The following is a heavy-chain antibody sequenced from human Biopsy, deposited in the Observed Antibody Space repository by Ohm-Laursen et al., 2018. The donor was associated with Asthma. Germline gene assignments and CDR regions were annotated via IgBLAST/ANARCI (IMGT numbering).Heavy chain of an antibody. CDR2: HDHEEGGT. D-gene: IGHD4-17*01. CDR3: ASDFPKDYVRYNFQF. J-gene: IGHJ4*02. Sequence: GASVKASCEISGYSLTDLSMHWVRQAPGQGLEWMGGHDHEEGGTVNARRFQGRVTMTEDTSTDTAYMELSSLSSDDTAVYYCASDFPKDYVRYNFQFWGQGTLVTVSS. V-gene: IGHV1-24*01. CDR1: GYSLTDLS.